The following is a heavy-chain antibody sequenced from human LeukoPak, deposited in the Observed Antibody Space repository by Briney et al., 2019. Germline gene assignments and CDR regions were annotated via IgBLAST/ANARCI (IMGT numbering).Heavy chain of an antibody. CDR2: ISGSGGST. V-gene: IGHV3-23*01. J-gene: IGHJ4*02. D-gene: IGHD3-10*01. CDR1: GFTFSSFG. Sequence: GGTLRLSCAASGFTFSSFGMSWVRQAPGKGLEWVSAISGSGGSTYYADSVKGRFAISRDNSKNTLYLQMNSLRAEDTAVYYCAKDSDYYGSGSSVDYWGQGTLVTVSS. CDR3: AKDSDYYGSGSSVDY.